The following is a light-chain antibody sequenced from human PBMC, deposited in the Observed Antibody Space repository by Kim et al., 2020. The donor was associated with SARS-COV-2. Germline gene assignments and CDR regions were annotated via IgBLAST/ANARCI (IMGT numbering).Light chain of an antibody. V-gene: IGKV1-5*01. CDR2: DSS. Sequence: DIQMTQSPSTLFASVGDRVSLTCRASQSIGFKLAWYQQRPGKAPRLLIYDSSILNSGVPSRFSGSGSGTEFTLSIINLQSDDFATYYCQQYDSHSSRTFARGTKLEI. CDR1: QSIGFK. J-gene: IGKJ2*02. CDR3: QQYDSHSSRT.